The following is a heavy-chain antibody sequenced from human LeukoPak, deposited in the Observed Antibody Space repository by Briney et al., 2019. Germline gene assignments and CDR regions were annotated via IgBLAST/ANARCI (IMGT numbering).Heavy chain of an antibody. CDR1: GGSISSGDYY. D-gene: IGHD3-3*01. CDR3: ARHLYPDFWSGYSNWFDP. CDR2: IYYSGST. V-gene: IGHV4-30-4*08. J-gene: IGHJ5*02. Sequence: SETLSLTCTVSGGSISSGDYYWSWIRQPPGKGLEWIGYIYYSGSTYYNPSLKSRVTISVDTSKNQFSLKLSSVTAADTAVYYCARHLYPDFWSGYSNWFDPWGQGTLVTVSS.